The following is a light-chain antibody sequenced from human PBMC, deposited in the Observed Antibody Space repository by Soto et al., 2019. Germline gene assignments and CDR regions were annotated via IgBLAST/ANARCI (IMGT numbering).Light chain of an antibody. CDR2: GSS. CDR1: QSISNN. Sequence: EIVMTQSPATLSVSPGERASLSCRASQSISNNLAWYQQRRGQPPRLIIYGSSTRATDIPPRFSGSGSGTEFTLTISSLQSEDSAVYYCHHYNNWPPGTFGQGTKVEIK. V-gene: IGKV3D-15*01. J-gene: IGKJ1*01. CDR3: HHYNNWPPGT.